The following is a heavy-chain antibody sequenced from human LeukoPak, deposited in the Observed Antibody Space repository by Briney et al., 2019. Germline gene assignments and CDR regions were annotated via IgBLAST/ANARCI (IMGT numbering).Heavy chain of an antibody. Sequence: GGSLRLSCAASGFTFSSYWMSWVRQAPGKGLEWVANIKQDGSEKYYVDSVKGRFTISRDNAKNSLYLQMNSLRAEDTAVYYCARDGDLVVIAPNDAFDIWGQGTMVTVSS. V-gene: IGHV3-7*01. CDR2: IKQDGSEK. CDR1: GFTFSSYW. J-gene: IGHJ3*02. D-gene: IGHD2-21*01. CDR3: ARDGDLVVIAPNDAFDI.